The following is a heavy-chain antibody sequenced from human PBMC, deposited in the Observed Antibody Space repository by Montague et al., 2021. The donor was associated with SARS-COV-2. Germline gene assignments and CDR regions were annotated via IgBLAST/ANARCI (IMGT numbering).Heavy chain of an antibody. CDR3: ARYSSGWRVGGIDY. V-gene: IGHV4-39*01. J-gene: IGHJ4*02. CDR2: IYYSGST. Sequence: SETLSLTCTVSGGSISSSSYYWGWIRQPPGKGLEWIGSIYYSGSTYYNPSLKSRVTISVDTSKNQFSLKLSSVTAADTAVYYCARYSSGWRVGGIDYWGQGTLFTGSS. D-gene: IGHD6-19*01. CDR1: GGSISSSSYY.